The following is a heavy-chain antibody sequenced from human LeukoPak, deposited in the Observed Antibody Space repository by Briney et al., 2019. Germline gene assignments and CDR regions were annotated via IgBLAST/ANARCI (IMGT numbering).Heavy chain of an antibody. J-gene: IGHJ4*02. CDR2: IYYSGST. V-gene: IGHV4-39*01. Sequence: SETLSLTCTVSGDSISSRSYYWGWIRQPPGKGLEWIGSIYYSGSTYYNPFLKNRVTISADTSKNQFSLKLSSVTAADTAVYYCARRTRYYYDSSGYYYWGQGTLVTVSS. CDR3: ARRTRYYYDSSGYYY. CDR1: GDSISSRSYY. D-gene: IGHD3-22*01.